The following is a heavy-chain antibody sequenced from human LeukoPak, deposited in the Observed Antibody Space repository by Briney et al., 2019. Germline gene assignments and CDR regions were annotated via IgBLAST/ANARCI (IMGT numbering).Heavy chain of an antibody. D-gene: IGHD3-16*01. CDR1: GFPFSSYS. CDR3: ARADRLGAALLASFDY. V-gene: IGHV3-21*01. J-gene: IGHJ4*02. Sequence: GGLLRLSCAASGFPFSSYSMNWVRQAPGKGLEGVSSISSSSSYIYYEDSVKGRFTISRDNAKNSLYLQMNSLRAEDTAVYYCARADRLGAALLASFDYWGQGTLVTVSS. CDR2: ISSSSSYI.